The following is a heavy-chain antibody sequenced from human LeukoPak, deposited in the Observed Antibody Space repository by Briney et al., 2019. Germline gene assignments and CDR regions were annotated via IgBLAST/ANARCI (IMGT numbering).Heavy chain of an antibody. CDR1: GGSISSSSYY. D-gene: IGHD3-22*01. CDR2: IYYSGST. V-gene: IGHV4-39*07. Sequence: SETLSLTCTVSGGSISSSSYYWGWIRQPPGKGLEWIGSIYYSGSTYYNPSLKSRVTISVDKSKNQFSLKLSSVTAADTAVYYCARDSYYYDSSGSPLWYWGQGTLVTVSS. J-gene: IGHJ4*02. CDR3: ARDSYYYDSSGSPLWY.